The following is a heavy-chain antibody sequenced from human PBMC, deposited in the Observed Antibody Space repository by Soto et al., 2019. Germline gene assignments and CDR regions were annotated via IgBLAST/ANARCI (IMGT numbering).Heavy chain of an antibody. Sequence: SETLSLTCTVSNGSLSSNYWSWIRQSPGKGLEWIGNIYYSGSTNYNPSLKSRVTISIDTSKDEFSLTLSSVTAADTAVYFCARGYSGYDYNFDYWGQGISVTVSS. V-gene: IGHV4-59*12. CDR1: NGSLSSNY. CDR2: IYYSGST. J-gene: IGHJ4*02. CDR3: ARGYSGYDYNFDY. D-gene: IGHD5-12*01.